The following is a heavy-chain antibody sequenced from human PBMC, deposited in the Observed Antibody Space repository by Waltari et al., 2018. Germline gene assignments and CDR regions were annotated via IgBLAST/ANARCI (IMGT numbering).Heavy chain of an antibody. CDR2: IKQDGSER. CDR3: LRDRRGPALFDS. D-gene: IGHD2-2*01. V-gene: IGHV3-7*03. Sequence: EVQVVESGGGLVQPGGALRLSCEGSGFIFSRYWMSWVRQAPGEGLEWVGNIKQDGSERNYVDSVKGRFTISRDNAKNSVFMQMISLRAEDTAVYYCLRDRRGPALFDSWGQGTLVTVSS. J-gene: IGHJ4*02. CDR1: GFIFSRYW.